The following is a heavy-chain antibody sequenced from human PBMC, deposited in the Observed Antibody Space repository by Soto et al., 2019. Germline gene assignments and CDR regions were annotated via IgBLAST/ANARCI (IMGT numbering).Heavy chain of an antibody. V-gene: IGHV5-51*01. D-gene: IGHD3-10*01. J-gene: IGHJ6*02. CDR3: ARPRSGSCRLDYYGMDV. CDR1: GYSFASYW. Sequence: PGESLKISCKGSGYSFASYWIAWVRQMPGKGLEWMGIIYPGDSDSRYSPSFQGQVTISADKSISTAYLQWNSLKASDTAIYYCARPRSGSCRLDYYGMDVWGQGTPVTVSS. CDR2: IYPGDSDS.